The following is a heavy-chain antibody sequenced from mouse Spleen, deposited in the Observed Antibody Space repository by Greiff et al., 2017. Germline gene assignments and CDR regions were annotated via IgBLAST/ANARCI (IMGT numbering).Heavy chain of an antibody. CDR1: GYSFTSYY. CDR3: ARGENGYYVTFDY. J-gene: IGHJ2*01. V-gene: IGHV1-66*01. CDR2: IYPGSGNT. D-gene: IGHD2-3*01. Sequence: QVQLKESGPELVKPGASVKISCKASGYSFTSYYIHWVKQRPGQGLEWIGWIYPGSGNTKYNEKFKGKATLTADTSSSTAYMQLSSLTSEDSAVYYCARGENGYYVTFDYWGQGTTLTVSS.